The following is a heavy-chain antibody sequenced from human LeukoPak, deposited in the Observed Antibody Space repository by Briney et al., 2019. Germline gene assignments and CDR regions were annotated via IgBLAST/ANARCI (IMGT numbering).Heavy chain of an antibody. CDR2: IYTSGST. V-gene: IGHV4-61*02. CDR1: GGSISSGSYY. D-gene: IGHD3-16*02. J-gene: IGHJ4*02. CDR3: ARGGGVWGSYRRRFDY. Sequence: PSQTLSLTCTVSGGSISSGSYYWSWIRQPAGKGLEWIGRIYTSGSTNYNPSLKSRVTISVDTSKNQFSLKLGSVTAADTAVYYCARGGGVWGSYRRRFDYWGQGTLVTVSS.